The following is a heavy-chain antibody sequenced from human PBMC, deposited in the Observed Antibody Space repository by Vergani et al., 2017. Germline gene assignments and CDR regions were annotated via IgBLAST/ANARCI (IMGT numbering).Heavy chain of an antibody. V-gene: IGHV3-23*01. J-gene: IGHJ4*02. CDR2: ISGHGDRT. D-gene: IGHD2/OR15-2a*01. Sequence: EVQLLESGGGLVQPGGSLRLSCAASGFTFSSNAMSWVRQVPGKGLEWVSAISGHGDRTYYADSVKGRFTISRDNSKNTVYLQMNSLKAEGRATYYCAREERSNTSPFVGDWGQGTLVTV. CDR1: GFTFSSNA. CDR3: AREERSNTSPFVGD.